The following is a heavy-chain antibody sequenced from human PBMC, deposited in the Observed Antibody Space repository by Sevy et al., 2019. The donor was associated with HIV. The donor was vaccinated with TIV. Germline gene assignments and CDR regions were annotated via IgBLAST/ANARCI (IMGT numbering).Heavy chain of an antibody. D-gene: IGHD2-2*01. CDR1: DGSFSGYY. CDR2: INESGIT. V-gene: IGHV4-34*01. J-gene: IGHJ5*02. Sequence: SETLSLTCAVHDGSFSGYYWNWIRQLPGKGLEWIGEINESGITYYNPSLKSRVTISVDTSKKQFSLKLNSVTAADTAVYLCARPPPVVVVPGAPSWFDPWGQGTLVTVSS. CDR3: ARPPPVVVVPGAPSWFDP.